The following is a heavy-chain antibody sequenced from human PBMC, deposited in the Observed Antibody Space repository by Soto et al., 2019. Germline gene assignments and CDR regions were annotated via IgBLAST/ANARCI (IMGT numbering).Heavy chain of an antibody. CDR2: IYSGGST. Sequence: GGSLRLSCAASGFTVSSNYMSWVRQAPGKGLEWVSVIYSGGSTYYADSVKGRFTISRDNSKNTLYLQMNSLRAEDTAVYYCARQGVVVVADVAYYYYGMDVWGQGTTVTVSS. CDR1: GFTVSSNY. D-gene: IGHD2-15*01. V-gene: IGHV3-53*01. J-gene: IGHJ6*02. CDR3: ARQGVVVVADVAYYYYGMDV.